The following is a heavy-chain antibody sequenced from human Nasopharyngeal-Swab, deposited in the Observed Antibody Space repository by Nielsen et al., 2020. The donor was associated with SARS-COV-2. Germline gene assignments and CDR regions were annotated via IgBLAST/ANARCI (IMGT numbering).Heavy chain of an antibody. CDR2: IIPIYGTT. J-gene: IGHJ3*02. D-gene: IGHD3-22*01. CDR3: ARESLPSYYDDSRGYAGYAFDI. CDR1: GDTFNNNA. V-gene: IGHV1-69*13. Sequence: SVKVSSKASGDTFNNNAISWVRQAPGQGLEWMGGIIPIYGTTNRAQKFQGRLTITADDTTNTAYMELSSLRSEDTAVYYCARESLPSYYDDSRGYAGYAFDIWGQGTMVTVSS.